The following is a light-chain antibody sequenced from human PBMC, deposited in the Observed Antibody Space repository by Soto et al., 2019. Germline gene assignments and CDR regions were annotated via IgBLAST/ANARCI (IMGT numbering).Light chain of an antibody. V-gene: IGKV3D-15*01. J-gene: IGKJ1*01. CDR2: GVS. CDR3: QQYNNWHPWT. CDR1: QSVSNN. Sequence: VLTQSPGPLSVSAGDRATLSCRDSQSVSNNYLAWYQQKPGQAPRLLISGVSIRASGIPDRFSGSGSGTEFTLTISSLQSEDFAVYYCQQYNNWHPWTCVQGTKVDIK.